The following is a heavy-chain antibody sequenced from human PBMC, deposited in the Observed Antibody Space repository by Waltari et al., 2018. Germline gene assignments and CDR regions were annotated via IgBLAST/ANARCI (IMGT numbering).Heavy chain of an antibody. Sequence: QVQLVQSGAEVKKPGSSVKVSCKASGGTFSSYAISWVRQAPGQGLEWMGGIIPIVGTANYAQKFQGRVTITADESTSTAYMELSSLRSEDTAVYYCARTPQAYCGGDCYDDYWGQGTLVTVSS. CDR2: IIPIVGTA. CDR3: ARTPQAYCGGDCYDDY. D-gene: IGHD2-21*02. J-gene: IGHJ4*02. CDR1: GGTFSSYA. V-gene: IGHV1-69*01.